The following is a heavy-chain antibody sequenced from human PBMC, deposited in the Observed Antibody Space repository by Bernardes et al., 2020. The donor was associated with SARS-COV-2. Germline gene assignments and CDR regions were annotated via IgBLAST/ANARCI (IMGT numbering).Heavy chain of an antibody. V-gene: IGHV4-34*01. CDR1: GASFSGHY. CDR2: VNQNGNT. J-gene: IGHJ4*02. CDR3: ARGVGNSGEFGGYDQ. D-gene: IGHD5-12*01. Sequence: SETLWLTCAVYGASFSGHYWTWARRPPGQGLEWIGEVNQNGNTNYNRSLKSRVTITVDTSKNQFSLKLASVTAADTAVYYCARGVGNSGEFGGYDQWGQGNLVTVSS.